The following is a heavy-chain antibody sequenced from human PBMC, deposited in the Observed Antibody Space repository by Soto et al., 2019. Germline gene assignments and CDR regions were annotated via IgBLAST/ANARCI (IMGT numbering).Heavy chain of an antibody. J-gene: IGHJ4*02. V-gene: IGHV4-59*01. CDR1: GGSISPYY. CDR3: ARATGTTNFGDY. Sequence: QVQLQESGPGLVKPSETLSLTCTVSGGSISPYYWNWIRQPPGKGLEWIGYVYYRGSTDYNPSLKSRVTISLDTSKNQFSLKLTSVTAADTAVYYCARATGTTNFGDYWGQGTVVTVSS. CDR2: VYYRGST. D-gene: IGHD1-7*01.